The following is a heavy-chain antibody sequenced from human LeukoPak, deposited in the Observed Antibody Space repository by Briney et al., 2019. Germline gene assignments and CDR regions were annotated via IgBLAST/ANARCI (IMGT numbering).Heavy chain of an antibody. J-gene: IGHJ4*02. D-gene: IGHD6-13*01. CDR3: AKDYGYSSSWYDY. CDR2: ISWNSASV. V-gene: IGHV3-9*01. CDR1: GFTFDYYG. Sequence: GGSLRLSCEASGFTFDYYGMHWVRQAPGKGLEWVSSISWNSASVGYVDSAKGRFTISRDNAKKTLYLQMNSLRAEDTALYYCAKDYGYSSSWYDYWGQGTLVTVSS.